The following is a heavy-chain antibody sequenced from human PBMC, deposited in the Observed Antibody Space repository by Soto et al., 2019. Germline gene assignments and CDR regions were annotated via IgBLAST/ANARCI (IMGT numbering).Heavy chain of an antibody. Sequence: ASVKVSCKASGGTFSSYAISWVRQAPGQGLEWMGGIIPIFGTANYAQKFQGRVTITADESTSTAYMELSSLRSEDTAVYYCAREQTYYYGSGGDSYGMDVWGQGTTVTVSS. V-gene: IGHV1-69*13. CDR2: IIPIFGTA. D-gene: IGHD3-10*01. CDR1: GGTFSSYA. J-gene: IGHJ6*02. CDR3: AREQTYYYGSGGDSYGMDV.